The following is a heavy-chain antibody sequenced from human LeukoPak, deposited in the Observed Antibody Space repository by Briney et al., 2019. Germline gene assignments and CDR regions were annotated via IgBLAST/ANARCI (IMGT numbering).Heavy chain of an antibody. J-gene: IGHJ3*02. CDR3: ARDYGGNPWGAFDI. V-gene: IGHV3-21*01. D-gene: IGHD4-23*01. Sequence: GGSLRLSCAASGFTFSSYSMNWVRQAPGKGLEWVSSISSSSSYIYYADSVKGRFTISRDNAKNSLYLQMNSLRAEDTAVYYCARDYGGNPWGAFDIWGQGTMVTVSS. CDR2: ISSSSSYI. CDR1: GFTFSSYS.